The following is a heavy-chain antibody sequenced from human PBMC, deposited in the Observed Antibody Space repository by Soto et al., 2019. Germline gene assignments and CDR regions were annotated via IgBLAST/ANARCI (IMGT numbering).Heavy chain of an antibody. V-gene: IGHV3-15*01. D-gene: IGHD3-10*01. Sequence: GGSLRLSCEASGITFIYAWMSWVRQAPGKGLEWVGRIKSKGGGETTDYGAPVEGRFTISRDDSKNMVYLQMNSLKSEDTAVYYCATVRSLSCLSFDSWGQGPLVTVSS. CDR2: IKSKGGGETT. CDR3: ATVRSLSCLSFDS. J-gene: IGHJ4*02. CDR1: GITFIYAW.